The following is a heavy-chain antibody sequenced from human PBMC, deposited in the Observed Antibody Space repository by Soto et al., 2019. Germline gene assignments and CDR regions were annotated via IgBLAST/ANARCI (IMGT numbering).Heavy chain of an antibody. J-gene: IGHJ6*02. Sequence: EVQLVESGGGLVQPGGSLRLSCAASGFTFSSYWMSWVRQAPGKGLEWVANIKQDGSEKYYVDSVKGRFTISRDNDKNSLYLQMNSLRAEDTAVYYCARDRLKQWLFVGMDVWGQGTTVTVSS. V-gene: IGHV3-7*05. D-gene: IGHD6-19*01. CDR2: IKQDGSEK. CDR3: ARDRLKQWLFVGMDV. CDR1: GFTFSSYW.